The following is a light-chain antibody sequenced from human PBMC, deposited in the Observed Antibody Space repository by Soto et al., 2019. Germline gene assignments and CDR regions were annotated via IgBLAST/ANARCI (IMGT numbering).Light chain of an antibody. CDR2: GNS. CDR1: SSNIGAGYD. Sequence: QSVLTQPPSVSGAPGQRVTISCTGSSSNIGAGYDVHWYQQLPGTAPKLLIYGNSNRPSGVPDRFSGSKSGTSASLAITGLQAEDEADYYCNSYTTTYTLVFGTGTKLTVL. J-gene: IGLJ1*01. V-gene: IGLV1-40*01. CDR3: NSYTTTYTLV.